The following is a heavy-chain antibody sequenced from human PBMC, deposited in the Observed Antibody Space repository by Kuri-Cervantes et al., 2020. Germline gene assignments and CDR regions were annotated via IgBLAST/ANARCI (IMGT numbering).Heavy chain of an antibody. J-gene: IGHJ4*02. CDR1: GFTFSSYD. CDR3: VREASAD. Sequence: GESLKISCAASGFTFSSYDMHWVRQATGKGLEWVSAIGTAGDTYYPGSVKDRFTISRENAKNSLYLQMNSLRVDDTAVYFCVREASADWGQGTLVTVSS. CDR2: IGTAGDT. V-gene: IGHV3-13*01.